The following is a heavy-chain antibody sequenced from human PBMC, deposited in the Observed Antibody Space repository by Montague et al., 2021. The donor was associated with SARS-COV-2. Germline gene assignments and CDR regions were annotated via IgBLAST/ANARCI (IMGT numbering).Heavy chain of an antibody. CDR2: IGPSGST. V-gene: IGHV4-34*01. D-gene: IGHD3-22*01. J-gene: IGHJ4*02. CDR3: ARGLIDITMMVVVFTGASLYFDY. Sequence: SETLSLICGVSGGSLSGYHWSWIRQPPGRGLEWIGEIGPSGSTNYNPSLKSRVTISLDTSKNQFSLKLTSVTAADTAVYYCARGLIDITMMVVVFTGASLYFDYWSQGTLVTVSS. CDR1: GGSLSGYH.